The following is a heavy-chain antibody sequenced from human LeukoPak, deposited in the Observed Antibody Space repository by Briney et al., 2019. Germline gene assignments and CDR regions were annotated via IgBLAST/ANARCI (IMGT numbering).Heavy chain of an antibody. CDR3: AGLGGSTEY. J-gene: IGHJ4*02. Sequence: SETLSLTCTVSGYSISSGYYWGWIRQPPGKGLEWIGSIYHSGSTSYNPSLKSRVTISVDTSKNQFSLTLRSVTAADTAVYYCAGLGGSTEYWGQGTLVTVSS. CDR1: GYSISSGYY. CDR2: IYHSGST. V-gene: IGHV4-38-2*02. D-gene: IGHD3-16*01.